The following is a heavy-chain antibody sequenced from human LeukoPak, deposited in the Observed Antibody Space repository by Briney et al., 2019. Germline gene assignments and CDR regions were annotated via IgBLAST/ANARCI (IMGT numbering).Heavy chain of an antibody. D-gene: IGHD2-15*01. CDR3: ARWGIVVVVAATDARGFDP. J-gene: IGHJ5*02. V-gene: IGHV1-2*02. Sequence: ASVKVSCKASGYTFTGYYMHWVRQAPGQGLEWMGWINPNSGGTNCAQKFQGRVTMTRDTSISTAYMELSRLRSDDTAVYYCARWGIVVVVAATDARGFDPWGQGTLVTVSS. CDR1: GYTFTGYY. CDR2: INPNSGGT.